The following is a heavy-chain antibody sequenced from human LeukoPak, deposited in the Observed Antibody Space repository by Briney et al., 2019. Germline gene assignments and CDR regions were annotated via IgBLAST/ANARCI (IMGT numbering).Heavy chain of an antibody. CDR3: ARDRSSGYFLFDY. D-gene: IGHD3-22*01. J-gene: IGHJ4*02. CDR2: TYYRSKWYN. V-gene: IGHV6-1*01. CDR1: GDSVSTNSEA. Sequence: SQTLSLTCAISGDSVSTNSEAWNWIRQSPSRGLEWLGRTYYRSKWYNDYAVSVKSRITVNPDTSKNQFSLQLNSVTPEDTAVYYCARDRSSGYFLFDYWGQGTLVTVSS.